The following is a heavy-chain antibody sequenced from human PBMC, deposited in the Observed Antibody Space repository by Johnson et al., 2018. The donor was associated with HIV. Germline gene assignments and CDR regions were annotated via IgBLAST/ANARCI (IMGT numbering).Heavy chain of an antibody. Sequence: QVLLVESGGGLIQPGGSLRLSCAASGFTVSSNYMSWIRQAPVKGLEWVSYISSSGSTIYYADSVKGRFTISRDNSKNTLYLQMNSLRAEDTAVYYCAKDERAGQWLVLAFDIWGQGTMVTVSS. CDR3: AKDERAGQWLVLAFDI. D-gene: IGHD6-19*01. CDR1: GFTVSSNY. J-gene: IGHJ3*02. CDR2: ISSSGSTI. V-gene: IGHV3-11*04.